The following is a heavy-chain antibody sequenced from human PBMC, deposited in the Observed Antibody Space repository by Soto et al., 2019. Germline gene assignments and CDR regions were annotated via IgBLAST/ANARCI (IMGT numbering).Heavy chain of an antibody. Sequence: GGSLRLSCTASGFTFGDYAMSWVRQAPGKGLEWVGFIRSKAYGGTTEYAASVKGRFTISRDDSKSIAYLQMNSLKTEDTAVYYCTRESVFLWFGELFPRGDYGMDVWGQGTTVTVSS. CDR3: TRESVFLWFGELFPRGDYGMDV. CDR1: GFTFGDYA. D-gene: IGHD3-10*01. V-gene: IGHV3-49*04. J-gene: IGHJ6*02. CDR2: IRSKAYGGTT.